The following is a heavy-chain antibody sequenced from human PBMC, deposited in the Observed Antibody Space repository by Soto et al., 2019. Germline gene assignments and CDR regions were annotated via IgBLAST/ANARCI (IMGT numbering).Heavy chain of an antibody. CDR1: GFTFSDYW. D-gene: IGHD3-10*01. CDR3: TRVGGGSGNYDY. Sequence: PGGSLRLSCVASGFTFSDYWIHWVRQGPGKGLVWVARVNREGTGTTYADSVKGRFTISRDNAKNMLFLQMNSLSPEDTAVYYCTRVGGGSGNYDYWGQGTLVTVSS. J-gene: IGHJ4*02. V-gene: IGHV3-74*03. CDR2: VNREGTGT.